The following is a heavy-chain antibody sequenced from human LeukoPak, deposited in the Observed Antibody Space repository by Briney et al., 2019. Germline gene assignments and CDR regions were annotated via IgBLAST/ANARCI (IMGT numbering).Heavy chain of an antibody. CDR1: GYTFTGYY. D-gene: IGHD1-26*01. V-gene: IGHV1-69*04. CDR3: ARGGIVGASDFDY. Sequence: SVKVSCKASGYTFTGYYMHWVRQAPGQGLEWMGRIIPILGIANYAQKFQGRVTITADKSTSTAYMELSSLRSEDTAVYYCARGGIVGASDFDYWGQGTLVTVSS. CDR2: IIPILGIA. J-gene: IGHJ4*02.